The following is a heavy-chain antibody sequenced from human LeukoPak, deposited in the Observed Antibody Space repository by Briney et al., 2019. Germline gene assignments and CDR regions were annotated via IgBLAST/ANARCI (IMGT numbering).Heavy chain of an antibody. V-gene: IGHV1-18*01. CDR3: ARAMKPSYYYDSSGYYYYYYYLDV. Sequence: ASVKVSCKASGYTFTSYGISWVRQAPGQGLEWMGWISAYNGNTNYAQKLQGRVTMTTDTSTSTAYMELSRLRYDDTAVYYCARAMKPSYYYDSSGYYYYYYYLDVWGKRTTVTVSS. D-gene: IGHD3-22*01. CDR1: GYTFTSYG. CDR2: ISAYNGNT. J-gene: IGHJ6*03.